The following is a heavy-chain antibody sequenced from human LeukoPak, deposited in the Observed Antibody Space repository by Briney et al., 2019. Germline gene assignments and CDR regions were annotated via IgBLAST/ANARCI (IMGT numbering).Heavy chain of an antibody. D-gene: IGHD3-3*01. CDR1: GFTFDDYA. CDR3: AKGGVWSSVGVGAFDI. Sequence: PGGSLGLSCAASGFTFDDYAMHWVRQAPGKGLEWVSGISWNSGSIGYADSVKGRFTISRDNAKNSLYLQMNSLRAEDMALYYCAKGGVWSSVGVGAFDIWGQGTMVTVSS. J-gene: IGHJ3*02. V-gene: IGHV3-9*03. CDR2: ISWNSGSI.